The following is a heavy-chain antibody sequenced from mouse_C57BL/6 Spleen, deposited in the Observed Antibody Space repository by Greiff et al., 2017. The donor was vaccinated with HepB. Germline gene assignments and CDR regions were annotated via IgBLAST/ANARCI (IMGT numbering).Heavy chain of an antibody. CDR3: VSGGAAQATFAWFAY. CDR2: IRSKSSNYAT. D-gene: IGHD3-2*02. CDR1: GFTFNTYA. Sequence: EVQLVESAGGLAQPHGSSKLSCAASGFTFNTYAMHWVRQAPGKGLEWVARIRSKSSNYATYYADSVKDRFTISRDDSQGMLYLQMNNLKTEYTAMYYCVSGGAAQATFAWFAYWGQGTLVTVSA. V-gene: IGHV10-3*01. J-gene: IGHJ3*01.